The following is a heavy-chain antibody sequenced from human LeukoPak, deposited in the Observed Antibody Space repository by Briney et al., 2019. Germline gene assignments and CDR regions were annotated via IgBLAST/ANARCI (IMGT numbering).Heavy chain of an antibody. J-gene: IGHJ4*02. CDR2: ISGSGGST. CDR3: AKAFLIVVVPAAAYHY. CDR1: GFTFDDYG. Sequence: GGSLRLSCAASGFTFDDYGMSWVRQAPGKGLEWVSAISGSGGSTYYADSVKGRFTISRDNSKNTLYLQMNSLRAEDTAVYYCAKAFLIVVVPAAAYHYWGQGTLVTVSS. D-gene: IGHD2-2*01. V-gene: IGHV3-23*01.